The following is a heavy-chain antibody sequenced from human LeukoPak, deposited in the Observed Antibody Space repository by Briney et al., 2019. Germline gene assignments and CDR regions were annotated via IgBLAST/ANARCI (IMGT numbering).Heavy chain of an antibody. J-gene: IGHJ4*02. D-gene: IGHD3-3*01. CDR1: GGSFSGYY. V-gene: IGHV3-53*01. CDR3: ARAGYDFWSGYSYFDY. Sequence: ETLSLTCAVYGGSFSGYYWSWVRQAPGKGLEWVSVIYSGGSTYYADSVKGRFTISRDNSKNTLYLQMNSLRAEDTAVYYCARAGYDFWSGYSYFDYWGQGTLVTVSS. CDR2: IYSGGST.